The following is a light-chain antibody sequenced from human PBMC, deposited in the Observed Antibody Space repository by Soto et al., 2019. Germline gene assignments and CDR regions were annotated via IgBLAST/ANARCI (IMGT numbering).Light chain of an antibody. CDR3: QQYNSYCS. V-gene: IGKV1-5*03. CDR1: QSISSW. CDR2: KAS. J-gene: IGKJ1*01. Sequence: DIHITQSPCTLAASVGDRVTITCRASQSISSWLAWYQQKPGKAPKLLIYKASSLESGVPSRFSGSGSGTEFTLTISSLQPDDFATYYCQQYNSYCSFGQGTKVDIK.